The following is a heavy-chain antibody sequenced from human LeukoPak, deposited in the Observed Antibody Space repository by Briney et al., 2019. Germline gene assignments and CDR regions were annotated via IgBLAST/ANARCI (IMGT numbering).Heavy chain of an antibody. J-gene: IGHJ4*02. D-gene: IGHD2-15*01. CDR1: GFTFSSYS. CDR2: ISSSSSYI. CDR3: ARVTPPLLGYCSGGSCYADY. Sequence: GGSLRLSCAASGFTFSSYSMNWVRQAPGKGLEWVSSISSSSSYIYYADSVKGRLTISRDNAKNSLYLQMNSLRAEDTAVYYCARVTPPLLGYCSGGSCYADYWGQGTLVTVSS. V-gene: IGHV3-21*01.